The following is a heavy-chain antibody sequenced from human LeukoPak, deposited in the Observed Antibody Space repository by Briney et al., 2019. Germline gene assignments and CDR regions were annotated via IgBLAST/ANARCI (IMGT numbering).Heavy chain of an antibody. CDR1: GYTFTGYG. CDR2: MNPDTGDT. Sequence: ASVRVSCKASGYTFTGYGINWVRQATGQGLQWMRWMNPDTGDTGYAQKFQGRVTMTRNTSIDTAYMELSGLRSEDTAIYYCTRGSLSGSSRDYWGQGTLVTVSS. V-gene: IGHV1-8*01. CDR3: TRGSLSGSSRDY. D-gene: IGHD1-26*01. J-gene: IGHJ4*02.